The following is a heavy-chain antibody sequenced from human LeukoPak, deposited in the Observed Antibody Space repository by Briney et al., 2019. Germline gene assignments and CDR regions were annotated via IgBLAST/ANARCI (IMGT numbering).Heavy chain of an antibody. CDR2: INPNSGGT. V-gene: IGHV1-2*02. J-gene: IGHJ6*02. CDR1: GYTFTGYY. CDR3: ALTTYYYYYYGMDV. D-gene: IGHD3-9*01. Sequence: ASVKVSCKASGYTFTGYYMHWVRQAPGQGLEWMGLINPNSGGTNYAQKFQGRVTMTRDTSISTAYMELSRLRSDDTAVYYCALTTYYYYYYGMDVWGQGTRSPSP.